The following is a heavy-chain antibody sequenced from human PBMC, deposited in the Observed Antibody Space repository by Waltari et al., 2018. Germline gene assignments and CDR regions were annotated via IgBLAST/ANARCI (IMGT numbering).Heavy chain of an antibody. D-gene: IGHD3-3*01. CDR1: GGSFSGYS. CDR3: ARASISGYDFWSGYYTAYNWFDP. V-gene: IGHV4-34*01. CDR2: INHSGST. J-gene: IGHJ5*02. Sequence: QVQLQQWGAGLLKPSETLSLPCAVYGGSFSGYSWSWIRQPPGKGLEWLGEINHSGSTNYNPSLKSRVTISVDTSKNQFSLKLSSVTAADTAVYYCARASISGYDFWSGYYTAYNWFDPWGQGTLVTVSS.